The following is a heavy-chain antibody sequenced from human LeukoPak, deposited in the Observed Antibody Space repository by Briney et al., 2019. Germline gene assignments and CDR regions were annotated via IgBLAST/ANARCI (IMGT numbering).Heavy chain of an antibody. J-gene: IGHJ4*02. CDR3: AREGRYFDWLFLDGLDY. V-gene: IGHV3-21*01. CDR2: ISSSSSYI. Sequence: GGSLRLSCAASGFTFSSYSMSWVRQAPGKGLEWVSSISSSSSYIYYADSVKGRFTISRDNAKNSLYLQMNSLRAEDTAVYYCAREGRYFDWLFLDGLDYWGQGTLVTVSS. D-gene: IGHD3-9*01. CDR1: GFTFSSYS.